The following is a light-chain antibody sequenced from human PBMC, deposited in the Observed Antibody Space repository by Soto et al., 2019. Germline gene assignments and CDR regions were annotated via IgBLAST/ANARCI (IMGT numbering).Light chain of an antibody. J-gene: IGLJ3*02. CDR2: SNN. CDR1: SSNIGSHT. CDR3: AAWDDSLNGWV. Sequence: QSVLTQPPSASGTPGQRVTISCSGSSSNIGSHTVNWYQQLPGTAPKLLIYSNNQRPSGVPDRVSGSKSGTSASLAISGLQSEDEADYYCAAWDDSLNGWVFGGGTKVTVL. V-gene: IGLV1-44*01.